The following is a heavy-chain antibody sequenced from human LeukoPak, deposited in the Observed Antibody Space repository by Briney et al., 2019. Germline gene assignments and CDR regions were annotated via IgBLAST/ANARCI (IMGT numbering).Heavy chain of an antibody. Sequence: EASVKVSCKASGYTFTGHYMHWVRQAPGQGLEWMGWINPNSGGTNYAQKFQGRVTMTRDTSISTAYMELSRLRSDDTAVYYCARYYGPGTYYYYYGMDVWGQGTTVTVSS. CDR3: ARYYGPGTYYYYYGMDV. CDR1: GYTFTGHY. D-gene: IGHD3-10*01. J-gene: IGHJ6*02. CDR2: INPNSGGT. V-gene: IGHV1-2*02.